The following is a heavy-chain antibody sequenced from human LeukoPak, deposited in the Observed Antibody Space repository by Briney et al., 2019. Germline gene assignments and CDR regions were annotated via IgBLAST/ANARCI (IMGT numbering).Heavy chain of an antibody. J-gene: IGHJ4*02. CDR3: ARAPLYLYYDSSGYYDY. Sequence: PGGSLRLSCAASGFTVSSNYMSWVRQVPGKGLEWVSVIYSGGSTYYADSVKGRFTISRDNSKNTLYLQMNSLRAEDTAVYYCARAPLYLYYDSSGYYDYWGQGTLVTVSS. CDR1: GFTVSSNY. D-gene: IGHD3-22*01. V-gene: IGHV3-66*01. CDR2: IYSGGST.